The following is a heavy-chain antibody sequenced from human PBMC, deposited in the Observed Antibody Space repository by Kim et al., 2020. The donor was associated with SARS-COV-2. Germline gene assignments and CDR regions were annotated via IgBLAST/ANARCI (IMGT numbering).Heavy chain of an antibody. Sequence: GGSLRLSCAASGFSFSSYWMNWVRQAPGKGLEWVANINSDGGRKNFVDSAKGRLTISRDNAKNSLYLQMNSLRVEDTAVYYCARHPYDASAYFDYWGQGALVTVSS. CDR2: INSDGGRK. D-gene: IGHD3-22*01. J-gene: IGHJ4*02. V-gene: IGHV3-7*01. CDR1: GFSFSSYW. CDR3: ARHPYDASAYFDY.